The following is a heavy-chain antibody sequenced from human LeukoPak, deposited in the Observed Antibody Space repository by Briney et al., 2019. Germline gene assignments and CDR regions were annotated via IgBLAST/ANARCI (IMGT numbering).Heavy chain of an antibody. CDR2: ISTGGATV. J-gene: IGHJ4*02. V-gene: IGHV3-48*03. CDR1: GFTFSSYA. CDR3: TRSHRDDY. Sequence: QPGGSLRLSCAASGFTFSSYAMSWVRQAPGKGLEWISFISTGGATVYYADSVQGRFTISRDNVKNSLYLQMSSLRVEDTAVYFCTRSHRDDYWGQGTLVTVSS.